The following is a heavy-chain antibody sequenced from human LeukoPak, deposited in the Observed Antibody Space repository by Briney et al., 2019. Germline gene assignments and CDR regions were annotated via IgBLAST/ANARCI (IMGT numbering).Heavy chain of an antibody. D-gene: IGHD6-13*01. CDR1: GFTFSSYS. J-gene: IGHJ4*02. Sequence: GSLRLSCAASGFTFSSYSMNWVRQAPGKGLEWVSSISSSSSYIYYADSVKGRFTISRDNAKNSLYLQMNSLRAEDTAVYYCARDRQVAAAGTVDYWGQGTLVTVSS. CDR3: ARDRQVAAAGTVDY. CDR2: ISSSSSYI. V-gene: IGHV3-21*01.